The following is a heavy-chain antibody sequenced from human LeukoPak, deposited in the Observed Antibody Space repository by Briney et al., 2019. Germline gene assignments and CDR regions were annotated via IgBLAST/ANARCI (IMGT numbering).Heavy chain of an antibody. V-gene: IGHV3-20*04. Sequence: GGSLRLSCAASGFTFDDYGMSWVRHAPGKGLEWVSGINWNGGSTGYADSVKGRFTISRDNAKNSLYLQMNSLRAEDTALYYCARVYGFWSGYYTPGSGFYFDYWGQGTLVTVSS. CDR1: GFTFDDYG. CDR2: INWNGGST. J-gene: IGHJ4*02. CDR3: ARVYGFWSGYYTPGSGFYFDY. D-gene: IGHD3-3*01.